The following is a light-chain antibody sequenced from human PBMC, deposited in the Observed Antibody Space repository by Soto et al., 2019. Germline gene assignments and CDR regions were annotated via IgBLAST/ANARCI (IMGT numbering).Light chain of an antibody. CDR2: STN. CDR1: SGAVSTSSY. J-gene: IGLJ2*01. CDR3: VLYMGSGISL. Sequence: QTVVTQEPSFSVSPGRTVTLTCGLSSGAVSTSSYPSWYQQTPGQAPRTLIYSTNTRSSGVPDRFSGSIIGNKAALTITGAQADDESDYYCVLYMGSGISLFGGGTQLTV. V-gene: IGLV8-61*01.